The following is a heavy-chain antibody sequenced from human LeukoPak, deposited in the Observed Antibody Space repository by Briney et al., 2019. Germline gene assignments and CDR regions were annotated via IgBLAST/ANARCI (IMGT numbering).Heavy chain of an antibody. V-gene: IGHV3-30*18. Sequence: PGRSLRLSCGASGFTFSSYGMHWVRQAPGKGLEWVAAISNDGRNKYYADSVKGRFTISRDSSKKTLYLQMNSLRAEDSAMYYCTKDDYYDSSAYQPWWGQGTLVTVSS. CDR3: TKDDYYDSSAYQPW. J-gene: IGHJ4*02. D-gene: IGHD3-22*01. CDR1: GFTFSSYG. CDR2: ISNDGRNK.